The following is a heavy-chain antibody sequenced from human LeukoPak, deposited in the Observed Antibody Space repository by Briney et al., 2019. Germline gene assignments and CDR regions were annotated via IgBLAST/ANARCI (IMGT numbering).Heavy chain of an antibody. V-gene: IGHV4-59*01. Sequence: PSETVALTCTVSGGANRRYYASWIRQPPGKGLEWIGYIYYSGSTNYNPSLKSRVTVSVDTSKNHFSLKLSSVTAADTAVYYCAREGSIWYVLAFDYWGQGTLVTVSS. CDR3: AREGSIWYVLAFDY. CDR1: GGANRRYY. D-gene: IGHD3-3*02. CDR2: IYYSGST. J-gene: IGHJ4*02.